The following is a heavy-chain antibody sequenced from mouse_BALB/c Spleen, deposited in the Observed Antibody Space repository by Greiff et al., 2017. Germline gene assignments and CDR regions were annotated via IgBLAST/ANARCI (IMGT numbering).Heavy chain of an antibody. V-gene: IGHV5-17*02. CDR3: ARRGWSHWYVDV. J-gene: IGHJ1*01. D-gene: IGHD1-1*02. CDR1: GFTFSSFG. Sequence: EVQVVESGGGLVQPGGSRKLSCAASGFTFSSFGMPWVRQTPEKGLEWVAYISSGSSTIYYADTVKGRFTISRDNPKNTLYLQMTSLRSEDTAMYYCARRGWSHWYVDVWGAGTTVTVSS. CDR2: ISSGSSTI.